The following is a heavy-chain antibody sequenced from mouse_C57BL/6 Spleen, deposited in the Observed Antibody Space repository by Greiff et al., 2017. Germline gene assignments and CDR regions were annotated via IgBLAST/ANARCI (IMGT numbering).Heavy chain of an antibody. CDR1: GFTFSDYG. CDR3: AKGNYYGSPYAMDY. D-gene: IGHD1-1*01. J-gene: IGHJ4*01. Sequence: EVKVEESGGGLVKPGGSLKLSCAASGFTFSDYGMHWVRQAPEKGLEWVAYISSGSSTIYYADTVKGRFTISRDNAKNTLFLQRTSLRSEDTAMYYCAKGNYYGSPYAMDYWGQGTSVTVSS. CDR2: ISSGSSTI. V-gene: IGHV5-17*01.